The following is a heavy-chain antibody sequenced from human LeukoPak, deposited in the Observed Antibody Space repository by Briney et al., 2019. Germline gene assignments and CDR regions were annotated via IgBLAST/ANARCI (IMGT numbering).Heavy chain of an antibody. CDR1: GGSFSGYY. V-gene: IGHV4-34*01. CDR2: INHSGST. Sequence: SETLSLTCAVYGGSFSGYYWRWIRQPPGKGLEWIGEINHSGSTNYNPSLKSRVTISVDTSKNQFSLKLSSVTAADTAVYYCARGYSRSWYFNYWGQGTLVTVSS. CDR3: ARGYSRSWYFNY. D-gene: IGHD6-13*01. J-gene: IGHJ4*02.